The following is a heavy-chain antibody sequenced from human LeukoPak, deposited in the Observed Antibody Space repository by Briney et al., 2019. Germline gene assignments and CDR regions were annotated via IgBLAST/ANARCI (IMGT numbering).Heavy chain of an antibody. Sequence: GGSLRLSCAASGFTFSRYWMSWVRQAPGKGLEWVANIKQDGSEKYYVDSVKGRFTTSRDNAKNSLYLQMNSLRAEDTAVYYCARTPYYDFWSGYYLYGMDVWGQGTTVTVSS. CDR2: IKQDGSEK. D-gene: IGHD3-3*01. CDR3: ARTPYYDFWSGYYLYGMDV. V-gene: IGHV3-7*01. J-gene: IGHJ6*02. CDR1: GFTFSRYW.